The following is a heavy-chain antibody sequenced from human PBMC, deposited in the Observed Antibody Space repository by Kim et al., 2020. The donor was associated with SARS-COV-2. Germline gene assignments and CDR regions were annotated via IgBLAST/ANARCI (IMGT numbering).Heavy chain of an antibody. Sequence: SETLSLTCAVYGGSFSGYYWSWIRQPPGKGLEWLGEINHSGSTNYNPSLKSRVTISVDTSKNQFSLKLSSVTAADTAVYYCARSFWSGPFQHWGQGTLVTVSS. D-gene: IGHD3-3*01. V-gene: IGHV4-34*01. CDR3: ARSFWSGPFQH. CDR1: GGSFSGYY. J-gene: IGHJ1*01. CDR2: INHSGST.